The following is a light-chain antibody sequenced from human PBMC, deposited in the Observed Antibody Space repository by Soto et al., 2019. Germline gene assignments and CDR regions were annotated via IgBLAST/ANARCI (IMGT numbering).Light chain of an antibody. CDR2: DVS. CDR1: SSDVGTYNY. Sequence: QSALTQPASVSGSPGQSITISCTGTSSDVGTYNYVSWYQQHPGKAPKLMIYDVSNRPSGVSNRFSGSKSGNTASLTISGLQAEYEADYYCSSHTGSTVGFGGGTKLTVL. V-gene: IGLV2-14*01. CDR3: SSHTGSTVG. J-gene: IGLJ2*01.